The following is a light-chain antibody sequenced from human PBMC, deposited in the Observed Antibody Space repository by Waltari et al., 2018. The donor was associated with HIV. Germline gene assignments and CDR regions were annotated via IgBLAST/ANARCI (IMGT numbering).Light chain of an antibody. Sequence: QSALTQAPPASGTPGQRVDIPCSGPTSNVGSNNVNCYHHLPGADPKHLIYDNNQRPSGIPDRFSGSKSGSSASLAITGLQTDDEADFYCSTWDDNLNGPVVGGGTRLTVL. CDR3: STWDDNLNGPV. CDR1: TSNVGSNN. CDR2: DNN. V-gene: IGLV1-44*01. J-gene: IGLJ3*02.